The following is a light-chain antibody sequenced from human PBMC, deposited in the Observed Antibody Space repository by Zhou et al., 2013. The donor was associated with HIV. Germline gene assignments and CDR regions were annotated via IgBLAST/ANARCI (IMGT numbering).Light chain of an antibody. J-gene: IGKJ1*01. CDR3: QQANSFPWT. CDR1: QSISSS. CDR2: DAS. Sequence: DIQMTQSPSSLSASVRGRVTISCRASQSISSSLNWYQQKPGKAPKLLIYDASSLQSGVPSRFSGSGSGTDFTLTISNLQPEDFATYYCQQANSFPWTFGQGTKVEVK. V-gene: IGKV1-39*01.